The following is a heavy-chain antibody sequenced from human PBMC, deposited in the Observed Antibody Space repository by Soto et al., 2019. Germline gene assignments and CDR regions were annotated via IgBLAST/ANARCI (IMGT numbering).Heavy chain of an antibody. CDR1: GGSFSGYY. Sequence: PLEILSLTCAVYGGSFSGYYWSWIRQPPGKGLEWIGEINHSGSTNYNPSLKSRVTISVDTSKNQFSLKLSSVTAADTAVYYCARGQSDSSSWYRLNYYYGMDVWGQGTTVTVSS. CDR2: INHSGST. D-gene: IGHD6-13*01. V-gene: IGHV4-34*01. J-gene: IGHJ6*02. CDR3: ARGQSDSSSWYRLNYYYGMDV.